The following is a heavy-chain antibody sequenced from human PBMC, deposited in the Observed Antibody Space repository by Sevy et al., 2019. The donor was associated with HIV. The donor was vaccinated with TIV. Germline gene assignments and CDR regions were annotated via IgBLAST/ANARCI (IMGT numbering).Heavy chain of an antibody. CDR3: ARAEKAVTSTAFEY. CDR1: GGTFYSYA. CDR2: IIPIFGAT. V-gene: IGHV1-69*13. J-gene: IGHJ4*02. Sequence: ASVKVSCKASGGTFYSYAISWVRQAPGQGLEWMGGIIPIFGATNYAQKFQGRVTITADESTSAAYMELSSLRSEDTAVYYCARAEKAVTSTAFEYWVQGTLVTVSS. D-gene: IGHD6-19*01.